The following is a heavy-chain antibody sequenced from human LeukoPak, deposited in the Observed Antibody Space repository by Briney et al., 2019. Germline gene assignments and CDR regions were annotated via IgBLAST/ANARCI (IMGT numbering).Heavy chain of an antibody. J-gene: IGHJ4*02. V-gene: IGHV1-18*01. CDR3: ARVQGSSGWYIFDY. D-gene: IGHD6-19*01. CDR1: GYTFTSFG. Sequence: ASVKVSCKASGYTFTSFGISWVRQAPGQGLEWMGWISAYNANTNFAQNLQGRVTMTTDTSTSTAYMEPRSLRSDDTAVYYCARVQGSSGWYIFDYWGQGTLVTVSS. CDR2: ISAYNANT.